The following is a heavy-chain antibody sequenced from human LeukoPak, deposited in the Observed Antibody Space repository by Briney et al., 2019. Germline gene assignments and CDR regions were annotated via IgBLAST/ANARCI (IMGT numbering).Heavy chain of an antibody. D-gene: IGHD2-8*01. CDR3: VRSNGWPDI. CDR1: GFTFSTSW. J-gene: IGHJ3*02. Sequence: GGSLRLSCAASGFTFSTSWMHWVRQAPGKGLVWVSRINTDGTITNYADSVKGRFTISRENAKNTLYLQMNSLRDEDTAMYYCVRSNGWPDIWGQGTMVTVSS. CDR2: INTDGTIT. V-gene: IGHV3-74*01.